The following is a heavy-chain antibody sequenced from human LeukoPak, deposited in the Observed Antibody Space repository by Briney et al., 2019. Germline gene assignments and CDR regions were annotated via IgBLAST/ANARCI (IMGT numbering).Heavy chain of an antibody. CDR1: GFTFSSYS. Sequence: PGGSLRLSCAASGFTFSSYSMNWVRQAPGKGLEWVSSISSSSSYIYYADSVKGRFTISRDNAKNSLYLQMNSLRDEDTAVYYCASFIVGATKEADYWGQGTLVTVSS. D-gene: IGHD1-26*01. CDR2: ISSSSSYI. J-gene: IGHJ4*02. V-gene: IGHV3-21*01. CDR3: ASFIVGATKEADY.